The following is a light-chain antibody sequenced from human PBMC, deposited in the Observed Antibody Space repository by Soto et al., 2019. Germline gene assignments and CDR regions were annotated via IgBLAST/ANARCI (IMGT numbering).Light chain of an antibody. J-gene: IGLJ2*01. Sequence: QSVLTQPPSASGTPGQRVTISCSGSTSNIGSNYVYWYQQLPGTAPKLLIYMNTQRPSGVPDRFSVSTSGTSASLAISGLRSEDEADYYFAAWDDSLSGRVFGGGTKLTVL. CDR3: AAWDDSLSGRV. CDR2: MNT. CDR1: TSNIGSNY. V-gene: IGLV1-47*01.